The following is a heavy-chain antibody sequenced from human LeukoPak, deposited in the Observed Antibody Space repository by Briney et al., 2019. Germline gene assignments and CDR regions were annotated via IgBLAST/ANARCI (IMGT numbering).Heavy chain of an antibody. CDR3: ASLNRADCSSTSCHTHY. J-gene: IGHJ4*02. D-gene: IGHD2-2*01. CDR1: GFAFSNYS. Sequence: GGSLRLSCAASGFAFSNYSMNWVRQAPGKGLEWVSSISSSSSYIYYADSVKGRFTISRDNAKNSLYLQMNSLRAEDTALYYCASLNRADCSSTSCHTHYWGQGTLVTVSS. CDR2: ISSSSSYI. V-gene: IGHV3-21*01.